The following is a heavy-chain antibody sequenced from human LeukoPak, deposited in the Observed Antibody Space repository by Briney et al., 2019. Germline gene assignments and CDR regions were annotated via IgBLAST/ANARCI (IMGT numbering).Heavy chain of an antibody. Sequence: SETLSLTCTVSGGSISSHSWSWIRQPPGKGLEWIGYIYYTGRTNYNPSLKSRVTISLDTFKNQFSLKLSSVTAADTAMYYCARTGTAFDYWGQGTLVTVSS. J-gene: IGHJ4*02. CDR2: IYYTGRT. CDR3: ARTGTAFDY. V-gene: IGHV4-59*11. D-gene: IGHD1-7*01. CDR1: GGSISSHS.